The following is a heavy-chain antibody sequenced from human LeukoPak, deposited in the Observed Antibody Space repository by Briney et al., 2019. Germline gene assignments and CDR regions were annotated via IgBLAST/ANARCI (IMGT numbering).Heavy chain of an antibody. Sequence: GGSLRLSCAASGFTFSSYAMSWVRQAPGKGLEWVSGISGSGDNTYYADSVKGRFTISRDNSKNTLYLQMNSLRAEDTAVYYCAKGFEYRFDYWGQGTLVTVSS. V-gene: IGHV3-23*01. CDR2: ISGSGDNT. J-gene: IGHJ4*02. CDR3: AKGFEYRFDY. D-gene: IGHD5-18*01. CDR1: GFTFSSYA.